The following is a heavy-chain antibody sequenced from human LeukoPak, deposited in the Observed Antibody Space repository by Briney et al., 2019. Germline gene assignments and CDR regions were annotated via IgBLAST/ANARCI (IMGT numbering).Heavy chain of an antibody. J-gene: IGHJ3*01. CDR3: ARDFYDYGDSAVDLVPTV. V-gene: IGHV3-30-3*01. Sequence: GGSLRLSCAASGFTFSSYAMHWVRQAPGKGLEWVAVISSDGITKYYADSVKGRFTISRDNSKNTLYLQMNSLSAEDTAVYYCARDFYDYGDSAVDLVPTVWGQGTMVTVSS. CDR2: ISSDGITK. CDR1: GFTFSSYA. D-gene: IGHD4-17*01.